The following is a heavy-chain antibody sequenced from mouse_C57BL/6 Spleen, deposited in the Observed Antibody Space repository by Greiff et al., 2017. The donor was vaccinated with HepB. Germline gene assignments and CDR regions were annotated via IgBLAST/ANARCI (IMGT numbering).Heavy chain of an antibody. D-gene: IGHD3-2*02. CDR2: IYPGSGST. J-gene: IGHJ4*01. Sequence: QVQLKQPGAELVKPGASVKMSCKASGYTFTSYWITWVKQRPGQGLEWIGDIYPGSGSTNYNEKFKSKATLTVDTSSSTAYMQLSSLTSEDSAVYYCARAVLKGSSGYASAMDYWGQGTSVTVSS. CDR3: ARAVLKGSSGYASAMDY. V-gene: IGHV1-55*01. CDR1: GYTFTSYW.